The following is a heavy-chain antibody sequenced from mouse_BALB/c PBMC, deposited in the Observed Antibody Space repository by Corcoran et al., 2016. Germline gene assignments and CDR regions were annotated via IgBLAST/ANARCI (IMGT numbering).Heavy chain of an antibody. CDR3: ATMDY. CDR2: IDPANGNT. CDR1: GCNIKDTY. J-gene: IGHJ4*01. Sequence: EVQLQQYGAELVKPGASVQLSCTASGCNIKDTYMRWVKQRHEQGLEWSGRIDPANGNTKYDPKFQAKATITADTSSNTAYLHLSSLTYEDTDVYYYATMDYWGQGTSVTVSS. V-gene: IGHV14-3*02.